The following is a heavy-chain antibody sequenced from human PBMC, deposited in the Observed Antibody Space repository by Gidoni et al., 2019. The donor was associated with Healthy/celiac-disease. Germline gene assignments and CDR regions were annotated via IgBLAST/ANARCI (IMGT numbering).Heavy chain of an antibody. V-gene: IGHV1-46*01. D-gene: IGHD6-6*01. CDR1: GYTFTSYY. CDR3: ARDDSSSTFDY. J-gene: IGHJ4*02. Sequence: QVQLVQSGAEVKKPGASVKVSCKASGYTFTSYYMHWVRQAPGQGLEWMGIINPSGGSTSDAQTFQGRVTMTRDTSTSTVYMELSSLRSEDTAVYYCARDDSSSTFDYWGQGTLVTVSS. CDR2: INPSGGST.